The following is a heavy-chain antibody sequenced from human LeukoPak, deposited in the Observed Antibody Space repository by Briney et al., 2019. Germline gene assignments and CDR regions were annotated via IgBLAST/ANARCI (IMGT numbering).Heavy chain of an antibody. CDR1: GFTFSIYS. CDR2: IISSGSYI. D-gene: IGHD3-10*01. CDR3: AKDLMRDRWFGES. V-gene: IGHV3-21*01. J-gene: IGHJ5*02. Sequence: PGGSLRLSCTASGFTFSIYSMDWVRQAPGKGLEWVSSIISSGSYIYYADSVKGRFTISRDNAKNSLYLQMNSLRAEDTAVYYCAKDLMRDRWFGESWGQGTLVTVSS.